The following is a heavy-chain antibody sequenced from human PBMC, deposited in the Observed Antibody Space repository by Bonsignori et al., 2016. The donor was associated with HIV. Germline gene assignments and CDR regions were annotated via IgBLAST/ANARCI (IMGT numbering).Heavy chain of an antibody. D-gene: IGHD4-17*01. CDR3: ARGPDYGYFYYMDV. V-gene: IGHV4-59*13. CDR2: IYYSGST. J-gene: IGHJ6*03. Sequence: PGKGLEWIGYIYYSGSTNYNPSLKTRFTISVDTSKNQFSLKVSSVTAADTAVYYCARGPDYGYFYYMDVWGKGTTVTVSS.